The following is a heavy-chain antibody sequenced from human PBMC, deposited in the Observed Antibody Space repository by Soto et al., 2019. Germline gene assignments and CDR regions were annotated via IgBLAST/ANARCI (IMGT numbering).Heavy chain of an antibody. D-gene: IGHD3-9*01. CDR2: IYYSGST. CDR3: ARSPDILNTYNWFDP. J-gene: IGHJ5*02. CDR1: GDSISSYY. V-gene: IGHV4-59*01. Sequence: SETLSLTCTVSGDSISSYYWSWIRQPPGKGPEWIGYIYYSGSTNYNPSLKSRVTISVDTSKNEFSLKLSSVIAADTAAYYCARSPDILNTYNWFDPWGQGTLVIVSS.